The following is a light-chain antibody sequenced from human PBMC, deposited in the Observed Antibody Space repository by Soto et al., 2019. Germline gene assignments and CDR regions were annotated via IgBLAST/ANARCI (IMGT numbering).Light chain of an antibody. V-gene: IGKV1-17*01. CDR3: LQYHTYPRT. CDR1: QGINSD. Sequence: DIQMTQSPSSLSVSVGDTVTITCRASQGINSDLAWYQQKPGKAPKRLIYVASTLQSGVPSRFSGVGSGTEFTLTISSLQPEDFATYYCLQYHTYPRTFGQGTKVDIK. J-gene: IGKJ1*01. CDR2: VAS.